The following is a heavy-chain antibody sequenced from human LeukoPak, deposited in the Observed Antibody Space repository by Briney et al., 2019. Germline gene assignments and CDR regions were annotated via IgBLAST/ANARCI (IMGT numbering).Heavy chain of an antibody. V-gene: IGHV3-48*03. Sequence: GGSLRLSCAVSGFTFSSYEMNWVRQAPGKGLEWVSYISSSGSTIYYADSVRGRFTISRDNAKNSLYLQMNSLRAEDTAVYYCARESGYWFDPWGQGTLVTVSS. CDR1: GFTFSSYE. CDR2: ISSSGSTI. J-gene: IGHJ5*02. CDR3: ARESGYWFDP.